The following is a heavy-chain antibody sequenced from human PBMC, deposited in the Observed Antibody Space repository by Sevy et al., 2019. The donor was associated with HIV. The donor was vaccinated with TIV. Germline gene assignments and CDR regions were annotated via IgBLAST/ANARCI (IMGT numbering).Heavy chain of an antibody. V-gene: IGHV4-61*01. CDR1: GGYVSDGSYY. D-gene: IGHD3-9*01. J-gene: IGHJ6*02. CDR2: IYFTGYT. Sequence: SETLSLTCTVSGGYVSDGSYYWSWIRQSPGKGLEWIGYIYFTGYTNYQPSLKSRVTISLDTSKNQFSLRLSSVTAADTAVYYCATDQYYDIVTGLCGVDVWGPGTTVTVSS. CDR3: ATDQYYDIVTGLCGVDV.